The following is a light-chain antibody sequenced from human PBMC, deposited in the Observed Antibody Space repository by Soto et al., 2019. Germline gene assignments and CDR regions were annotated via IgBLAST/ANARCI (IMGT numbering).Light chain of an antibody. V-gene: IGKV1-39*01. J-gene: IGKJ3*01. CDR1: QTIDRY. CDR3: EQSYSALLFT. CDR2: AAS. Sequence: DIPMTQFPSSLSASVGDRVTITCRASQTIDRYLNWYQQKPGKVPKLLIYAASNLERGVPARFSGSGSGTDFTLTITSLQPEDFATYYCEQSYSALLFTFGPGTKVDI.